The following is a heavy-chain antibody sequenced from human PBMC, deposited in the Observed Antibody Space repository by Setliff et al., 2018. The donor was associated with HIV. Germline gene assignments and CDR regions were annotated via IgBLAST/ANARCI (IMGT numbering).Heavy chain of an antibody. V-gene: IGHV4-31*03. J-gene: IGHJ4*02. D-gene: IGHD3-22*01. CDR1: GDSISGAGFY. CDR3: AREAMYYYDTSGHPQGFDY. CDR2: IYYSGST. Sequence: SETLSLTCTVSGDSISGAGFYWTWIRQLPGKGLEWIGSIYYSGSTYYNPSLKSRVTISLGTSRWQFSLTLNSVSAADTAVYFCAREAMYYYDTSGHPQGFDYWGQVTLVTVSS.